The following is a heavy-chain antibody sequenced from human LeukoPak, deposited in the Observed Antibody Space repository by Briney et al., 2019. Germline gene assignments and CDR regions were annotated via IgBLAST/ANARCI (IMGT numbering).Heavy chain of an antibody. CDR3: AREGIAAAGVSYFDY. V-gene: IGHV3-30*04. D-gene: IGHD6-13*01. CDR2: ISYDGSNK. Sequence: PGGSLRLSCAASGFTFSSYAMHWVRQAPGKGLEWVAVISYDGSNKYYADSVKGRFTISRDNSKNTLYLQMNSLRAEDTAVYYCAREGIAAAGVSYFDYWGQGTLVTVSS. J-gene: IGHJ4*02. CDR1: GFTFSSYA.